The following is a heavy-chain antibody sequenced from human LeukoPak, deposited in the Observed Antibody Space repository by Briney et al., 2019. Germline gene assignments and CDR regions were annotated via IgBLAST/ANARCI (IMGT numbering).Heavy chain of an antibody. Sequence: PGGSLRLSCAASEFTFTSYALDWVRQAPGKGLEWISVISGGGDSTHYADSVKGRFTISRDNSKNTLYLQMNSLRAEDTAVYYCARDEYKADAYWGQGTLVTVSS. CDR3: ARDEYKADAY. V-gene: IGHV3-23*01. J-gene: IGHJ4*02. CDR2: ISGGGDST. D-gene: IGHD2/OR15-2a*01. CDR1: EFTFTSYA.